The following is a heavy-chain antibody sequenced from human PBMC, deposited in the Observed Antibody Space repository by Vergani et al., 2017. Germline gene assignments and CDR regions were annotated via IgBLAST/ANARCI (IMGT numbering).Heavy chain of an antibody. J-gene: IGHJ6*02. CDR3: AKDMYDSSGYYYVADYYYGMDV. CDR2: ISWNSGST. V-gene: IGHV3-9*01. D-gene: IGHD3-22*01. Sequence: EVQLVESGGGLVQPGRSLRLSCAASGFTFDDYAMHWVRQAPGKGLEWVSGISWNSGSTGYADSVKGRFTISRDNAKNYLYLQMNSLRAEDTALYYCAKDMYDSSGYYYVADYYYGMDVWGQGTTVTVSS. CDR1: GFTFDDYA.